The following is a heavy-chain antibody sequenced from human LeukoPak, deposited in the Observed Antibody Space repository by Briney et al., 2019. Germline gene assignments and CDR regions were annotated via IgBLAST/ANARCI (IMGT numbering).Heavy chain of an antibody. Sequence: PSETLSLTCTVSGGSISSYYWSWIRQPPGKGLEWIGYIYYSGSTNYNPSLKSRVTISVDTSKNQFSLKLSSVTAADTAVYYCARHSGRRVVTNFDYWGQGTLVTVSS. CDR2: IYYSGST. CDR1: GGSISSYY. J-gene: IGHJ4*02. D-gene: IGHD3-3*01. V-gene: IGHV4-59*08. CDR3: ARHSGRRVVTNFDY.